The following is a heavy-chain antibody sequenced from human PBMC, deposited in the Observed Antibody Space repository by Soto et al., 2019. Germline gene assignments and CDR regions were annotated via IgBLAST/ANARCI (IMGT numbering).Heavy chain of an antibody. J-gene: IGHJ6*02. Sequence: QVQLVESGGGVVQPGRSLRLSCAASGFTFSSYAMHWVRQAPGKGLEWVAVISYDGSNKYYADSVKGRFTISRDNSKNTLYLQMNSLRAEDTAVYYCARADHVYDFWSGPGVWGQGTTVTVSS. CDR1: GFTFSSYA. CDR2: ISYDGSNK. D-gene: IGHD3-3*01. CDR3: ARADHVYDFWSGPGV. V-gene: IGHV3-30-3*01.